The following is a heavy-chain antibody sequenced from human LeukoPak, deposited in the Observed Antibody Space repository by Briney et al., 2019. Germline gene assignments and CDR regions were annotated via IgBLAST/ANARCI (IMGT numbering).Heavy chain of an antibody. D-gene: IGHD6-13*01. J-gene: IGHJ4*02. Sequence: ASVKVSCKASGYTFTDYYMHWVQQAPGKGLEWMGRVDPEDGETIYAEKFQGRVTITADTSTDTAYMELSSLRSEDTAVYYCATSSGYSSTRGPLLWGQGTLVTVSS. CDR2: VDPEDGET. V-gene: IGHV1-69-2*01. CDR3: ATSSGYSSTRGPLL. CDR1: GYTFTDYY.